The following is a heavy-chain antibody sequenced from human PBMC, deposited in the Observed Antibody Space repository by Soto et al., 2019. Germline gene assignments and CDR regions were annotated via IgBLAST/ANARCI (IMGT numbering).Heavy chain of an antibody. D-gene: IGHD6-25*01. CDR3: AMQRSGVVV. Sequence: QVHLVQSGAEVKKPGASVRVSCKASGYSFTANSMHWVRQAPGEGLEWMGWINPNNGGTTYARKFQGWVAMTRDTSISTAYMDLTRLKSDDKAVYYCAMQRSGVVVWCQGTLVTVSS. CDR2: INPNNGGT. V-gene: IGHV1-2*04. J-gene: IGHJ4*02. CDR1: GYSFTANS.